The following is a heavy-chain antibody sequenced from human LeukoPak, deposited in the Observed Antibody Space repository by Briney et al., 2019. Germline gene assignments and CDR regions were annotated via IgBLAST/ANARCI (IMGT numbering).Heavy chain of an antibody. J-gene: IGHJ4*02. CDR3: ARDLELPRNYYDSSASPFDY. Sequence: ASVKVSCKASGYTFTSYYMHWVRQAPGLGLEWMGIINPSGGSTSYAQKFQGRVTMTRDTSTSTVYMELSSLRSEDTAVYYCARDLELPRNYYDSSASPFDYWGQGTLVTVSS. V-gene: IGHV1-46*01. D-gene: IGHD3-22*01. CDR2: INPSGGST. CDR1: GYTFTSYY.